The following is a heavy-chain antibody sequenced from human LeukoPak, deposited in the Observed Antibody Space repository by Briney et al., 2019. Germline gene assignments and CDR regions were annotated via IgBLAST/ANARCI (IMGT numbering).Heavy chain of an antibody. J-gene: IGHJ4*02. CDR1: GYTFTSYG. V-gene: IGHV1-18*01. D-gene: IGHD6-19*01. Sequence: ASVKVSCKASGYTFTSYGISWVRQAPGQGLEWMGWTSAYNGNTNYAQKLQGRVTMTTDTSTSTAYMELRSLRSDDTAVYYCARGRRVAGYGYYFDYWGQGTLVTVSS. CDR2: TSAYNGNT. CDR3: ARGRRVAGYGYYFDY.